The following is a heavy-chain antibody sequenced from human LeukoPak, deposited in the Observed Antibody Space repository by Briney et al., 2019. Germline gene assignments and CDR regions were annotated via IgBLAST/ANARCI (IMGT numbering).Heavy chain of an antibody. CDR1: GFTFSSYA. CDR2: ISGSGDST. J-gene: IGHJ3*02. V-gene: IGHV3-23*01. Sequence: GGSLRLSCAASGFTFSSYAMSWVRQAPGKGLEWVSAISGSGDSTYYGDSVKGRFTISRDNSKNTLYLQMNSLRAEDTAVYYCARDALGGGAFDIWGQGTMVTVSS. CDR3: ARDALGGGAFDI.